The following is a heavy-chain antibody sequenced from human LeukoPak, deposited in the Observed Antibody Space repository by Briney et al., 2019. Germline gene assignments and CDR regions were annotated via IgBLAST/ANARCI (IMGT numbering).Heavy chain of an antibody. D-gene: IGHD6-19*01. CDR2: INPSGGST. V-gene: IGHV1-46*01. CDR3: TKVAVTGPFDY. J-gene: IGHJ4*02. Sequence: ASVKVSCKASGYTFTTYYMHWVRQAPGQGLEWMGIINPSGGSTTYAQKFQGRVTMTRDTSTGTVYMELSSLRSEDTAVYYCTKVAVTGPFDYWGQGTLVTVSS. CDR1: GYTFTTYY.